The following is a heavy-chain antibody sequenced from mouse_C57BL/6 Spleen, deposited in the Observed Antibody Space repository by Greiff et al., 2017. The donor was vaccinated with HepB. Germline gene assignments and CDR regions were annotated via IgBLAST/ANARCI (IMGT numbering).Heavy chain of an antibody. Sequence: EVQLQQSGAELVRPGASVKLSCTASGFNIKDDYMHWVKQRPEQGLEWIGWIDPENGDTEYASKFQGKATITADTSSNTAYLQLSSLTSEDTAVYYCTTRGHTAQANYYYAMDYWGQGTSVTVSS. V-gene: IGHV14-4*01. D-gene: IGHD3-2*02. CDR2: IDPENGDT. J-gene: IGHJ4*01. CDR3: TTRGHTAQANYYYAMDY. CDR1: GFNIKDDY.